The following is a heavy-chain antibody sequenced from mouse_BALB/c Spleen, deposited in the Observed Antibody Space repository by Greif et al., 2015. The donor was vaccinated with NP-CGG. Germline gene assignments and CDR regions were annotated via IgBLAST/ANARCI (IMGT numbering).Heavy chain of an antibody. J-gene: IGHJ4*01. CDR1: GYTFSSYW. CDR2: ILPGSGST. D-gene: IGHD3-1*01. CDR3: AREGGLRSYYAMDY. V-gene: IGHV1-9*01. Sequence: VQLQQSGAELMKPGASVKISCKATGYTFSSYWIEWVKQRPGHGLEWIGEILPGSGSTNYNEKFKGKATFTADTSSNTAYMQLSSLTSEDPAVYYCAREGGLRSYYAMDYWGQGTSVTVSS.